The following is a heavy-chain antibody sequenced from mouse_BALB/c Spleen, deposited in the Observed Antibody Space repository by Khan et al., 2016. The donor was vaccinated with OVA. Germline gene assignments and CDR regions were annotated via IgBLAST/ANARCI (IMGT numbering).Heavy chain of an antibody. V-gene: IGHV5-6*01. CDR2: ISSDGDFT. Sequence: VQLKESGGDLVRPGGSLQLSCAASGFTFSSYSMSWVRKTPDKRLEWVATISSDGDFTYYPDSVKGRFTISRDNAKNTLYLQMSSLKSEDTAMYYCASHLTGSFAYWGQGTLVTVSA. CDR3: ASHLTGSFAY. J-gene: IGHJ3*01. D-gene: IGHD4-1*01. CDR1: GFTFSSYS.